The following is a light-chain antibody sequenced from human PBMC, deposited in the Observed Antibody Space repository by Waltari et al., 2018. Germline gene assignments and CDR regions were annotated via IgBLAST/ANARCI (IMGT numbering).Light chain of an antibody. CDR3: NSRDSSGNHYV. Sequence: SSELTQDPAVSVALGQTVRITCQGDSLRSYYASWYQQTPGQAPVLVIYGKNNRPSWIPDRFSGSSSGNTASLTITGAQAEDEADYYCNSRDSSGNHYVFGTGTKVTVL. J-gene: IGLJ1*01. CDR1: SLRSYY. V-gene: IGLV3-19*01. CDR2: GKN.